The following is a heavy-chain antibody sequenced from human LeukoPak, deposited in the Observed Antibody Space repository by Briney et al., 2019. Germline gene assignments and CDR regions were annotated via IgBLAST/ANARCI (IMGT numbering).Heavy chain of an antibody. CDR1: GGTFSSYA. CDR3: ARARGYSSGWSLFGY. CDR2: IIPIFGTA. J-gene: IGHJ4*02. Sequence: AASVKVSCKASGGTFSSYAISWVRQAPGQGLEWMGGIIPIFGTANYAQKFQGRVTITADESTSTAYMELSSLRSEDTAVYYCARARGYSSGWSLFGYWGQGTLVTVSS. D-gene: IGHD6-19*01. V-gene: IGHV1-69*13.